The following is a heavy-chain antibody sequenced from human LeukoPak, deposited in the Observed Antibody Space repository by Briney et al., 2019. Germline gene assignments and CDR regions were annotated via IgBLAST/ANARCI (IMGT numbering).Heavy chain of an antibody. Sequence: ASVKVSCKASGYTFTSYGISWVRQAPGQGLEWMGWISAYNGNTNYAQKLQGRVTMTTDTSTSTAYMELRSLRSDDTAVYYCARDQRGGYSGYDKLYDYWGQGTLVTVPS. CDR2: ISAYNGNT. J-gene: IGHJ4*02. CDR1: GYTFTSYG. CDR3: ARDQRGGYSGYDKLYDY. V-gene: IGHV1-18*01. D-gene: IGHD5-12*01.